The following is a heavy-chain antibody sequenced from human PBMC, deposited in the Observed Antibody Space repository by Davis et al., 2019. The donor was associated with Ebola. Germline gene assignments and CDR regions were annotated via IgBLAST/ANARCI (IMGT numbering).Heavy chain of an antibody. V-gene: IGHV3-73*01. Sequence: GGSLRPSCAASGFTFSGSAMHWVRQASGKGLEWVGRIRSKANSYATAYAASVKGRFTISRDDSKNTAYLQMNSLKTEDTAVYYCTGTVAGVDYWGQGTLVTVSS. CDR1: GFTFSGSA. D-gene: IGHD6-19*01. CDR2: IRSKANSYAT. J-gene: IGHJ4*02. CDR3: TGTVAGVDY.